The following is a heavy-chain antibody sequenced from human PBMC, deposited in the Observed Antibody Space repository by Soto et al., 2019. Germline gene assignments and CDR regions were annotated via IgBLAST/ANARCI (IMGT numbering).Heavy chain of an antibody. D-gene: IGHD3-22*01. V-gene: IGHV1-18*04. CDR1: GYTFSSYG. Sequence: ASVKVSCKASGYTFSSYGISWVRQAPGQGLEWMGWISAYNGNTKYAQKLQGRVTMTTDTSTSTAYMELRSLRSDDTAVYYCARIPYDSSGQRAFDIWGKGTMVTVSS. J-gene: IGHJ3*02. CDR2: ISAYNGNT. CDR3: ARIPYDSSGQRAFDI.